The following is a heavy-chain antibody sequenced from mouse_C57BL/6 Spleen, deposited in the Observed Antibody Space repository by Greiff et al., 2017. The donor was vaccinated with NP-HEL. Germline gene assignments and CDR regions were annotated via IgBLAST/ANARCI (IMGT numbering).Heavy chain of an antibody. Sequence: QVHVKQSGAELARPGASVKLSCKASGYTFTSYGISWVKQRTGQGLEWIGEIYPRSGNTYYNEKFKGKATLTADKSSSTAYMELRSLTSEDSAVYFCARKRDSNYWYFDDWGTGTTVTVSS. J-gene: IGHJ1*03. V-gene: IGHV1-81*01. CDR2: IYPRSGNT. D-gene: IGHD2-5*01. CDR1: GYTFTSYG. CDR3: ARKRDSNYWYFDD.